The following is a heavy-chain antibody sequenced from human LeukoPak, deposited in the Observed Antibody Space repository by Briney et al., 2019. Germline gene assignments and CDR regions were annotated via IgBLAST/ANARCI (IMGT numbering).Heavy chain of an antibody. J-gene: IGHJ4*02. Sequence: ASVKVSCKASGYTFTSYAMNWVRQAPGQGLEWMGWINTNTGNPTYAQGFTGRFVFSLDTSVSTAYQQISSLKAEDTAVYYCARTGRRQPLLYVGYWGQGTLVTVSS. V-gene: IGHV7-4-1*02. CDR1: GYTFTSYA. CDR3: ARTGRRQPLLYVGY. CDR2: INTNTGNP. D-gene: IGHD2-2*02.